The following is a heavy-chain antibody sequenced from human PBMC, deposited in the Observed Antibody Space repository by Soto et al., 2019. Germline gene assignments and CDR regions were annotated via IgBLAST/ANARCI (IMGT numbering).Heavy chain of an antibody. D-gene: IGHD6-19*01. J-gene: IGHJ4*02. CDR2: ISAYNGNT. CDR3: AGTYSSGWGSFDY. CDR1: GYTFTSYG. Sequence: GVSVKVSCTASGYTFTSYGISWVRQAPGQGLEWMGWISAYNGNTNYAQKLQGRVTMTTDTYTSTAYMELRSLRSDDTAVYYCAGTYSSGWGSFDYWGQGTLVTVSS. V-gene: IGHV1-18*01.